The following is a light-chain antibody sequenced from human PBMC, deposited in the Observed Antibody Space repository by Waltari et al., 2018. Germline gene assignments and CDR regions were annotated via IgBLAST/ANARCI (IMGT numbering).Light chain of an antibody. V-gene: IGKV4-1*01. J-gene: IGKJ2*01. CDR2: WAS. CDR3: QQYYTPPHT. Sequence: DIVLTQSPDSLAVSLGERATIHCKSSQRVLYNSNNKNYLAWFQPKPRQPPKLLIYWASTRESGVPARFTGSGSGTDFTLTISSLQAEDVAVYYCQQYYTPPHTFGQGTKLEIK. CDR1: QRVLYNSNNKNY.